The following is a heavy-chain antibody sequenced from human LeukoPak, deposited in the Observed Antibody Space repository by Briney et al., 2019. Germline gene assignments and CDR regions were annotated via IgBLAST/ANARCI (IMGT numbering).Heavy chain of an antibody. CDR3: AGTKYYYMDV. CDR1: GGSISSTSYY. Sequence: AETLSLTCTVSGGSISSTSYYWGRIPPPPGQGLEWIGSISYTGSTHYTPSLKSRATISVDTPKKQFSLKLGSVTAADTAVYYCAGTKYYYMDVWGEGTTVTV. CDR2: ISYTGST. J-gene: IGHJ6*03. V-gene: IGHV4-39*01.